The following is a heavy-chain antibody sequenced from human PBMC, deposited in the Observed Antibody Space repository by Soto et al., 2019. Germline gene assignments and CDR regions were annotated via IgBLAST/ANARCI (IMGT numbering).Heavy chain of an antibody. CDR1: GGTFSSYT. J-gene: IGHJ4*02. CDR2: IIPILGIA. CDR3: ARGMPVDHRLYNYYFDY. Sequence: GASVKVSCKTSGGTFSSYTISWARQAPGQGLEWMGRIIPILGIANYAQKFQGRVTITADKSTSTAYMELSSLRSEDTAVYYCARGMPVDHRLYNYYFDYWGQGTLVTVSS. D-gene: IGHD2-2*01. V-gene: IGHV1-69*02.